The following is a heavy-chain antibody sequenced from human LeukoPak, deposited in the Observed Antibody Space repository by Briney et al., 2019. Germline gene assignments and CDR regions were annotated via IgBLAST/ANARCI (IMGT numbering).Heavy chain of an antibody. D-gene: IGHD5-24*01. Sequence: SETLSLTCTVSGGSINNYYWSWIRQAPGKGLEWIGYIYYSGSANYNPSLKSRVTISVDTSKNQFSLRLSSVTAADTAVYYCARGRGMATLKAFDPWGQGTLVTVSS. J-gene: IGHJ5*02. V-gene: IGHV4-59*01. CDR3: ARGRGMATLKAFDP. CDR1: GGSINNYY. CDR2: IYYSGSA.